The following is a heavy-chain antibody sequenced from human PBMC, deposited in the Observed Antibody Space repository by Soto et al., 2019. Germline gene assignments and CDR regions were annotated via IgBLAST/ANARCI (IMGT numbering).Heavy chain of an antibody. D-gene: IGHD3-22*01. CDR3: ARLGRYYQAFDS. CDR1: DGSFNPNY. Sequence: QVRLQESGPGLVTSSETLSLTCTVSDGSFNPNYWGWIRQPPGKGLEWVGYIYYAGTTTYNPSLKGPAXLXLXPSENQFSLKVRSVTAADTAAYYCARLGRYYQAFDSWGQGTLVTVSS. J-gene: IGHJ4*02. CDR2: IYYAGTT. V-gene: IGHV4-59*08.